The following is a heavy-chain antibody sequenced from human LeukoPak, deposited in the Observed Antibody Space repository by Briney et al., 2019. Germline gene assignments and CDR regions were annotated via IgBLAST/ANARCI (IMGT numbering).Heavy chain of an antibody. CDR2: INPLTGGT. D-gene: IGHD6-6*01. J-gene: IGHJ4*02. CDR3: ARDSRARGDY. Sequence: ASVKVSCKASGYTFTGYYMHWVRQAPGQGLEWMGWINPLTGGTRYAQKFQGRVTMTRDTAIDTAYMELSRLRSDDTAVYYCARDSRARGDYWGQGTLVTVSS. V-gene: IGHV1-2*02. CDR1: GYTFTGYY.